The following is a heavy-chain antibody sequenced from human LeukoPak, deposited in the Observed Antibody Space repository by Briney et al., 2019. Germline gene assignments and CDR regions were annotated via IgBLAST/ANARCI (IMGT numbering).Heavy chain of an antibody. CDR1: GFTFSNAW. J-gene: IGHJ4*02. CDR2: IKSKTDGGTT. D-gene: IGHD2-2*01. Sequence: GGSLRLSSAASGFTFSNAWMSWVRQAPGKGLEWVGRIKSKTDGGTTDYAAPVKGRFTISRDDSKNTLYLQMNSLKTEDTAVYYCTTEDIVVVPAAVDWGQGTLVTVSS. CDR3: TTEDIVVVPAAVD. V-gene: IGHV3-15*01.